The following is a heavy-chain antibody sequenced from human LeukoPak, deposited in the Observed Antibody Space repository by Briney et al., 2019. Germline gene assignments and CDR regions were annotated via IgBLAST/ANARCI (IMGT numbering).Heavy chain of an antibody. V-gene: IGHV1-2*02. Sequence: SVKVSCKASGYTFTGFYTHWVRQAPGQGLEWMAWINPQSGATNYAQKFQGRVTMTRDMSISTAYMDVTSLRSDDTAVYYCARGGDDSGLYFAYWGQGTLVTVSS. CDR1: GYTFTGFY. CDR3: ARGGDDSGLYFAY. CDR2: INPQSGAT. D-gene: IGHD3-22*01. J-gene: IGHJ4*02.